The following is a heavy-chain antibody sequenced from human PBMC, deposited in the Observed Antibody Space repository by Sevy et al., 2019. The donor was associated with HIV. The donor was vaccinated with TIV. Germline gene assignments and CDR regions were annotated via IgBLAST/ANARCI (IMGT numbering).Heavy chain of an antibody. D-gene: IGHD1-26*01. J-gene: IGHJ4*02. CDR2: ISFSGSDT. Sequence: GGSLRLSCAASGFTFSNYAMSWVRQAPGKGLEWVSVISFSGSDTYYADSVKGRFTISRDNSKNTLYLQMNTLRAEDTAVYYCARDRGSGSYYAGDFDYWGQGTLVTVSS. V-gene: IGHV3-23*01. CDR3: ARDRGSGSYYAGDFDY. CDR1: GFTFSNYA.